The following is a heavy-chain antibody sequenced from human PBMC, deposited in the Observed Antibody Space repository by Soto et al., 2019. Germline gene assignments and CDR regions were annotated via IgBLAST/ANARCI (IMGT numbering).Heavy chain of an antibody. D-gene: IGHD3-16*02. J-gene: IGHJ6*02. V-gene: IGHV1-69*01. Sequence: QVQLVQSGAEVKKPGSSVKVSCKASGDTDTNYVISGVRQAPGQGLEWMGGIFPKFGTTYSAQKLQDRLTITADESTSTVYMQLSSLRLDDTAVYYCEAEMTFGKLSVVWGQGTTVTVSS. CDR1: GDTDTNYV. CDR2: IFPKFGTT. CDR3: EAEMTFGKLSVV.